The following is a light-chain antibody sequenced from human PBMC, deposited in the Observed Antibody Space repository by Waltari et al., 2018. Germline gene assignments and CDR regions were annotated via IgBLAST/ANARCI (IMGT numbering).Light chain of an antibody. V-gene: IGKV4-1*01. CDR1: QSVLSSSNNQNY. J-gene: IGKJ2*01. Sequence: DIVMTQSPDSLAVSLGERASINCKSSQSVLSSSNNQNYLAWYQQKPRQPPKLLIYWASTRESGVPDRFSGSGSGTDFTLTISSLQAEDVAVYYCQQYYSSPPYTFGQGTKLEIK. CDR3: QQYYSSPPYT. CDR2: WAS.